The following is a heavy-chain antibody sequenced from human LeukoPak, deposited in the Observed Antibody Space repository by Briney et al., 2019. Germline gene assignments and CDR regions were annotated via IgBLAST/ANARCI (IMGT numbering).Heavy chain of an antibody. CDR1: GYTFTSYA. CDR3: ARGTHDYGDWNYYYYYYMDV. V-gene: IGHV1-3*01. Sequence: ASVRVSCKASGYTFTSYAMHWVRQAPGQRLEWMGWINAGNGNTKYSQEFQGRVTITRDTSASAVYMELSRLRSDDTAVYYCARGTHDYGDWNYYYYYYMDVWGKGTTVTISS. D-gene: IGHD4-17*01. CDR2: INAGNGNT. J-gene: IGHJ6*03.